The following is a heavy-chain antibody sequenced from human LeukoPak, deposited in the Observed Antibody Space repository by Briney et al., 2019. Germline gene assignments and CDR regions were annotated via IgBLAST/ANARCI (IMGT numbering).Heavy chain of an antibody. V-gene: IGHV1-18*01. J-gene: IGHJ4*02. CDR3: ARGVDYYDSSGYYYEGDY. CDR1: GYTFTSYG. Sequence: GASVKVSCKASGYTFTSYGISWVRQAPGQGLEWMGWISAYNGNTNYAQKLQGRVTMTTDTSTSTAYMELRSLRSDDTAVYYCARGVDYYDSSGYYYEGDYWGQETLVTVSS. CDR2: ISAYNGNT. D-gene: IGHD3-22*01.